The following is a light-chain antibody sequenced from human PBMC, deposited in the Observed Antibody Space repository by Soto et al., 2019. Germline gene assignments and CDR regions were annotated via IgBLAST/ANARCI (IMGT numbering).Light chain of an antibody. Sequence: EIAMTQSPASLSVSPRERTTLSCRASQSGSRNLDWYQQKPAQTPKLLIYVASKRANGVPARFSGSGSGTEFTLTISSLQSEDFAVYYCQQDKIWPITFGEGTKVEFK. CDR3: QQDKIWPIT. J-gene: IGKJ4*01. V-gene: IGKV3-15*01. CDR2: VAS. CDR1: QSGSRN.